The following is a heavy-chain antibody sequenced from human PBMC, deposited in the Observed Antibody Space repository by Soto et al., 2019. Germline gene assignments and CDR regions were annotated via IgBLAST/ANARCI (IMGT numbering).Heavy chain of an antibody. J-gene: IGHJ4*02. CDR1: GGSVNSGYY. Sequence: QVQLQESRPGLVKPSEPLSLTCTVSGGSVNSGYYWSWIRQPPGKGLEWIGYISYSGGTNYNPSLKSRITLSVDTSKNHFSLELPSATAADTAVYYCASLLGKGLDSWGQGTLVAVSS. CDR2: ISYSGGT. V-gene: IGHV4-61*03. CDR3: ASLLGKGLDS. D-gene: IGHD7-27*01.